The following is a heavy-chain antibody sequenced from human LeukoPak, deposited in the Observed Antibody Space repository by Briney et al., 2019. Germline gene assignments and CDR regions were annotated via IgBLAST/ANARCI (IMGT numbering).Heavy chain of an antibody. D-gene: IGHD3-10*01. CDR2: FYTNSET. CDR1: GYSFANYW. Sequence: GESLKISFKTSGYSFANYWIGGVRQMHGKGLEGMGIFYTNSETRYNPSFQGQVAFSVDKSITTAYLQWSSLKASDTAMYYCARSLVGVRQFDHWGQGSLVTVSS. CDR3: ARSLVGVRQFDH. V-gene: IGHV5-51*01. J-gene: IGHJ4*02.